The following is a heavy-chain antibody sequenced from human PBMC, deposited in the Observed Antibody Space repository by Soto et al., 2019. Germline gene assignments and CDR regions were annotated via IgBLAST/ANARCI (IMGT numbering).Heavy chain of an antibody. D-gene: IGHD3-22*01. CDR1: GGSISSYY. J-gene: IGHJ1*01. CDR2: IYYSGST. V-gene: IGHV4-59*12. CDR3: AIYDSSGSRGFQH. Sequence: SETLSLTCTVSGGSISSYYWSWIRQPPGKGLEWIGYIYYSGSTNYNPSLKSRVTISVDTSKNQFSLKLSSVTAADTAVYYCAIYDSSGSRGFQHWGQGTLVTVPQ.